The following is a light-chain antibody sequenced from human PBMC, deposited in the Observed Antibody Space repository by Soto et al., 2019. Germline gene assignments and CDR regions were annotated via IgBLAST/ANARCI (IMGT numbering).Light chain of an antibody. CDR2: EVD. CDR1: SSNVGGYNY. J-gene: IGLJ1*01. Sequence: HSVLTQPPSASGSPGQSVSISSTGSSSNVGGYNYVSWYRQHPGKAPRLIIYEVDKRPSGVPDRFSGSKVGSTASLTVSGLQADDEADYYCWSYAGRNTYVFGPGTKVTVL. V-gene: IGLV2-8*01. CDR3: WSYAGRNTYV.